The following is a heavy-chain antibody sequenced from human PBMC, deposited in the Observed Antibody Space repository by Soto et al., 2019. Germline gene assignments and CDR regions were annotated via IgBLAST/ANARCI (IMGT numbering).Heavy chain of an antibody. J-gene: IGHJ4*02. D-gene: IGHD4-17*01. CDR1: GGSISSGGYY. Sequence: QVQLQESGPGLVKPSQTLSLTCTVSGGSISSGGYYWSWIRQHPGKGLEWIGYIYYSGSTYYNPSLKGRVTSSVATSKSQVSLKRSSVTAADTAVYYCAGEPAGGYGDHDWGQGTLVTVSS. CDR3: AGEPAGGYGDHD. V-gene: IGHV4-31*03. CDR2: IYYSGST.